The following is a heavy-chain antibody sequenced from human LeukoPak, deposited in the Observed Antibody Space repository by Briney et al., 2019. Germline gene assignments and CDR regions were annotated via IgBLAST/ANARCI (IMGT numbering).Heavy chain of an antibody. CDR2: ISWNSGSI. J-gene: IGHJ4*02. CDR3: ARGTAYDYVWGSYPWGSFDY. Sequence: GRSLRLSCAASGFTFDDYAMHWVRQAPGKGLEWVSGISWNSGSIGYADSVKGRFTISRDNSKNTLYLQMNSLRAEDTAVYYCARGTAYDYVWGSYPWGSFDYWGQGTLVTVSS. V-gene: IGHV3-9*01. D-gene: IGHD3-16*02. CDR1: GFTFDDYA.